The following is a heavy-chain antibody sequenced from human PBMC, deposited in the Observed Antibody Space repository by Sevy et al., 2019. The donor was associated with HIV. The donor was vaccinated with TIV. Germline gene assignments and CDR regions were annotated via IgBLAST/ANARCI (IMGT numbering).Heavy chain of an antibody. D-gene: IGHD1-1*01. CDR3: ATRSLNAGPYFDP. CDR2: ISSEGSTT. J-gene: IGHJ4*02. Sequence: GGSLRLSCAASGFTFSRYVMNWVRQAPGKGLEWVSGISSEGSTTYYADSVKGRFTISTDNSKSTLYLQMNSLRSEDTAVCYCATRSLNAGPYFDPWGQGTLVTVSS. V-gene: IGHV3-23*01. CDR1: GFTFSRYV.